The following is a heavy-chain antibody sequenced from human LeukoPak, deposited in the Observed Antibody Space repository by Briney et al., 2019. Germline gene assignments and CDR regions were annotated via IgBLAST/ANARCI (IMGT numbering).Heavy chain of an antibody. CDR3: VKNKWLRVYSCGPFDH. D-gene: IGHD2-21*01. J-gene: IGHJ4*02. V-gene: IGHV3-64D*06. CDR1: GFTFSSYS. CDR2: VSSHGINT. Sequence: PGGSLRLSCSASGFTFSSYSMHWVRQAPGKALEYISTVSSHGINTYYADSVKGRFTISRDNSKNTLYLQLNSLRREDTAVYYCVKNKWLRVYSCGPFDHWGQGTLVTVSS.